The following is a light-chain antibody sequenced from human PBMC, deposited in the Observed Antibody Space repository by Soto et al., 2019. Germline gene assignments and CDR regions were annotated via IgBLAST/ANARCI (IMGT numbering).Light chain of an antibody. CDR1: QSVTVNS. J-gene: IGKJ3*01. V-gene: IGKV3-20*01. CDR3: QQYGDSSLT. Sequence: EILLTQSPSTLSLSPGEGVTLSCRASQSVTVNSLAWYQQKPGQAPRLLIYAASTSAAAVPDRFTGSGSGTDFALTISSLETEELGVYYCQQYGDSSLTSGTGNKVDIK. CDR2: AAS.